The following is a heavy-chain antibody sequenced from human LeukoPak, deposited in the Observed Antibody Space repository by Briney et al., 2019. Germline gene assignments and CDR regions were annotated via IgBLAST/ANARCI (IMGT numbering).Heavy chain of an antibody. D-gene: IGHD5-18*01. Sequence: GGSLRLSCAASGFTFSSYSMNWVRQAPGKGLEWVSSISSSSSYIYYADSVKGRFTISRDNAKNSLYLQMNSLRAEDTAVYYCAKELRGYSYGFRAGDAFDIWGQGTMVTVSS. V-gene: IGHV3-21*01. CDR1: GFTFSSYS. CDR2: ISSSSSYI. J-gene: IGHJ3*02. CDR3: AKELRGYSYGFRAGDAFDI.